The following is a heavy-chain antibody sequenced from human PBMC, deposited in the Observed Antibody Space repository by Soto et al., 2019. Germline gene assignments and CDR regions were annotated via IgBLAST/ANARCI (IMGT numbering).Heavy chain of an antibody. J-gene: IGHJ4*02. CDR2: ISERGITT. CDR3: ARGGVV. V-gene: IGHV3-48*03. CDR1: GFHFSDFY. D-gene: IGHD2-8*01. Sequence: XGSLRLSCVASGFHFSDFYMNWVRQAPGRGLEWIYLISERGITTTYADSVRSRFTVSRDNAQSSLYLQMDRMTVEDTGVYYCARGGVVWGRGVLVTVSS.